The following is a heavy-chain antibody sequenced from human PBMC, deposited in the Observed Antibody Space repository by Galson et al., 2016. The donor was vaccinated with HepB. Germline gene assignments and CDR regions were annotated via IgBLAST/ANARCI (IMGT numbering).Heavy chain of an antibody. CDR2: MNPKSGIT. CDR1: GYTFTNYD. V-gene: IGHV1-8*01. J-gene: IGHJ5*02. CDR3: SRRRGIGTMSRGTLNWFDP. D-gene: IGHD3-10*01. Sequence: SVKVSCKASGYTFTNYDISWVRQASGQGLEWMGWMNPKSGITGYAQKFQGRVTLTRNTSISTAYMELTSLRSEDTAVYFCSRRRGIGTMSRGTLNWFDPWGQGTLVTVSA.